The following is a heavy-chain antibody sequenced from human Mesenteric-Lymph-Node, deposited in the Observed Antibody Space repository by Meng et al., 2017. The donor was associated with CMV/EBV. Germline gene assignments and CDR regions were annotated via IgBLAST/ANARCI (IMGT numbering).Heavy chain of an antibody. J-gene: IGHJ4*02. CDR3: AREALAHCGGDCYPFDY. CDR2: IFYSGST. V-gene: IGHV4-61*01. D-gene: IGHD2-21*01. Sequence: SVSSSSYCWSWIRQPPGKGLEWIGYIFYSGSTDYNPSLKSRVTISVDTSKNQFSLKLSSVTGADTAVYYCAREALAHCGGDCYPFDYWGQGTLVTVSS. CDR1: SVSSSSYC.